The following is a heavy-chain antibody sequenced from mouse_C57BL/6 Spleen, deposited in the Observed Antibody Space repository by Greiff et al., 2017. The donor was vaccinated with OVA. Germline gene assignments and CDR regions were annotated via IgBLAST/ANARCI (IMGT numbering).Heavy chain of an antibody. CDR2: IYPRDGST. CDR3: AISPIYYDYDGSDY. D-gene: IGHD2-4*01. Sequence: VKLMESGPELVKPGASVKLSCKASGYTFTSYDINWVKQRPGQGLEWIGWIYPRDGSTKSNEKFKGKATLTVDTSSSTAYMELHSLTSEDSAVYFCAISPIYYDYDGSDYWGQGTTLTVSS. V-gene: IGHV1-85*01. J-gene: IGHJ2*01. CDR1: GYTFTSYD.